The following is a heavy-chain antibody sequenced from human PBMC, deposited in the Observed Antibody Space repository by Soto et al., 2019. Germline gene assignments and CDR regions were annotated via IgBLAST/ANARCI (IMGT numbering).Heavy chain of an antibody. J-gene: IGHJ3*02. CDR1: GYSFTRYY. CDR2: INPSSGGT. V-gene: IGHV1-2*02. CDR3: ARDSSSSSGAFDI. Sequence: XSVKVSCKASGYSFTRYYMHWVRQAPGQGLEWMGWINPSSGGTNYAQKFQGRVTMTRDTSISTAYMELSRLRSDDTAVYYCARDSSSSSGAFDIWGQGTMVTVSS. D-gene: IGHD6-6*01.